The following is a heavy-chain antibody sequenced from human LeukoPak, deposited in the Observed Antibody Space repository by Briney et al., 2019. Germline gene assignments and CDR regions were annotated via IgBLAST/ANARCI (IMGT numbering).Heavy chain of an antibody. CDR2: IHYTGNT. D-gene: IGHD2-15*01. CDR1: GGSISGYF. J-gene: IGHJ5*02. Sequence: SETLSLTCTVSGGSISGYFWTWIRQPPGKGLEWIGYIHYTGNTNYNPSLKSRVTISIDTSKNHFSLNVKSVTAADAAVYYCVRSKSGAYGWFDPWGPGTLVTVSS. V-gene: IGHV4-59*01. CDR3: VRSKSGAYGWFDP.